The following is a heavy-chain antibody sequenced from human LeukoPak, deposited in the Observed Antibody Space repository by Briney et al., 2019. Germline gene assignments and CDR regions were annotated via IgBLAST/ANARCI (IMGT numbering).Heavy chain of an antibody. CDR1: GFTFSSYG. Sequence: GSLRLSCAASGFTFSSYGMHWVRQAPGKGLEWVAFIRYDGTNKYYADSVKGRFTISRDNSKNTLYLQMNSLRAEDTAVYYCAKDPQKWESYFDYWGQGTLVTVSS. V-gene: IGHV3-30*02. CDR3: AKDPQKWESYFDY. D-gene: IGHD1-26*01. J-gene: IGHJ4*02. CDR2: IRYDGTNK.